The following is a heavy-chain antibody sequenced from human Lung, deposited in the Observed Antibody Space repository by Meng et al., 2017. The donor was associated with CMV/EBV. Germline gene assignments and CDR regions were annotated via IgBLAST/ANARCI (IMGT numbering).Heavy chain of an antibody. Sequence: VSGHGLVKPSGPLSLPLVFSGVSISCNIRWTWVRQPPGKGLEWIGDIDDSGSTNYNPSLNSRISISLAKSKNHFSLKVNSVTAADTAVYYCARGKQDAWELLAYWGQGALVTVSS. V-gene: IGHV4-4*02. CDR1: GVSISCNIR. CDR2: IDDSGST. J-gene: IGHJ4*02. CDR3: ARGKQDAWELLAY. D-gene: IGHD1-26*01.